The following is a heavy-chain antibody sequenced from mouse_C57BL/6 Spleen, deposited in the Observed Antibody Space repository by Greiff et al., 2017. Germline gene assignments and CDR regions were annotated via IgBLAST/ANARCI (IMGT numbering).Heavy chain of an antibody. D-gene: IGHD1-1*01. Sequence: VQGVESGAELVRPGASVTLSCKASGYTFTDYEMHWVKQTPVHGLEWIGAIDPETGGTAYNQKFKGKAILTADKSSSTAYMELRSLTSEDSAVYYCTRTITTVVATDFDYWGQGTTLTVSS. CDR3: TRTITTVVATDFDY. J-gene: IGHJ2*01. V-gene: IGHV1-15*01. CDR1: GYTFTDYE. CDR2: IDPETGGT.